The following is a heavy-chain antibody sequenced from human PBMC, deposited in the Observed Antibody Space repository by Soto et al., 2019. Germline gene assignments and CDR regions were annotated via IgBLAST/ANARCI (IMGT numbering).Heavy chain of an antibody. J-gene: IGHJ5*02. CDR2: IYSSGST. Sequence: QVQLQESGPGLVKPSETLSLNCTVTGGAISGYYWTWIRQSAGEGLEWIGRIYSSGSTNYNHSLKSRVTISLDTSMNYFSLRLSSVTAADTAVYYCARGQRFSDWFDPWGQGTLVTVSS. CDR3: ARGQRFSDWFDP. D-gene: IGHD3-3*01. CDR1: GGAISGYY. V-gene: IGHV4-4*07.